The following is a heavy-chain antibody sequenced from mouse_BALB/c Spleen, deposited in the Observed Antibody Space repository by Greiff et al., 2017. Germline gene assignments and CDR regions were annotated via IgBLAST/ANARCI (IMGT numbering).Heavy chain of an antibody. Sequence: VQLKESGTVLARPGASVKMSCKASGYTFTSYWMHWVKQRPGQGLEWIGAIYPGNSDTSYNQKFKGKAKLTAVTSTSTAYMELSSLTNEDSAVYYCTRSTMIPYYAMDYWGQGTSVTVSS. J-gene: IGHJ4*01. V-gene: IGHV1-5*01. CDR1: GYTFTSYW. CDR2: IYPGNSDT. CDR3: TRSTMIPYYAMDY. D-gene: IGHD2-4*01.